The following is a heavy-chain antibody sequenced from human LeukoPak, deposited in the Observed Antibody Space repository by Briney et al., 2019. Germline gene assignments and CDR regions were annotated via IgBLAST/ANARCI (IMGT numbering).Heavy chain of an antibody. J-gene: IGHJ4*02. CDR3: ARGPLKRYYYDSSGYYKGHFDY. V-gene: IGHV4-59*12. CDR1: GDSISSSY. CDR2: IYYTGSS. D-gene: IGHD3-22*01. Sequence: SETLSLTCTVSGDSISSSYWSWIRQPPGKGLEWIGYIYYTGSSYYNPSLKSRATTSIDMSKNQFSLKLSSVTAADTAVYYCARGPLKRYYYDSSGYYKGHFDYWGQGTLVTVSS.